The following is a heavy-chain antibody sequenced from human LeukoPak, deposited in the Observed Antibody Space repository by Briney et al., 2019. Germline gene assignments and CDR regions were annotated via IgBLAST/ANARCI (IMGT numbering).Heavy chain of an antibody. J-gene: IGHJ5*02. Sequence: SETLSLTCTVSGGSITSSSYYWGWIRQPPGKGLEWIGSIYHTGSAYYNPSLKSRVTISVDTSKNQFSLKLSSVTAADTAVYYCARAPLVSIVGVTGGWFDPWGRGTLVTVSS. D-gene: IGHD1-26*01. CDR2: IYHTGSA. CDR3: ARAPLVSIVGVTGGWFDP. CDR1: GGSITSSSYY. V-gene: IGHV4-39*07.